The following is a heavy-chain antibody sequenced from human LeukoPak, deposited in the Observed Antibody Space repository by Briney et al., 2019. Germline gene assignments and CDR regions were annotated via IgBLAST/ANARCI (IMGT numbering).Heavy chain of an antibody. J-gene: IGHJ4*02. CDR3: ARDYGSSWYEGDY. V-gene: IGHV1-46*01. CDR2: INPSGGST. D-gene: IGHD6-13*01. Sequence: GASVKVSCKASGYTFTSYYMHWVRQAPGQGLEWMGIINPSGGSTSYAQKFQGRVTMTRDMSTSTVYMELSRLRSDDTAVYYCARDYGSSWYEGDYWGQGTLVTVSS. CDR1: GYTFTSYY.